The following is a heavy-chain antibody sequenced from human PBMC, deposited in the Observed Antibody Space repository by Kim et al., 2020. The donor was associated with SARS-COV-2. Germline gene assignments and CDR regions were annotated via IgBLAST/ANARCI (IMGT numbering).Heavy chain of an antibody. Sequence: GGSLRLSCAASGFTFDDYAMHWVRQAPGKGLEWVSGISWNSGSIGYADSVKGRFTISRDNAKNSLYLQMNSLRAEDTALYYCAKDSGSAFDIWGQGTMVTVSS. V-gene: IGHV3-9*01. CDR1: GFTFDDYA. J-gene: IGHJ3*02. CDR2: ISWNSGSI. CDR3: AKDSGSAFDI. D-gene: IGHD1-1*01.